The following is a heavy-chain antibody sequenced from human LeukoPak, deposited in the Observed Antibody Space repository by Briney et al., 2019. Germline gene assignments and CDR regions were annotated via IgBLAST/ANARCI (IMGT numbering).Heavy chain of an antibody. CDR1: GGTFSSYA. D-gene: IGHD2-15*01. Sequence: SVKVSCKASGGTFSSYAISWVRQAPGQGLEWMGRIIPILGIANYAQKFQGRVTMTTDTSTSTAYMELRSLRSDDTAVYYCARDHCGGGSCYSTYWGQGTLVTVSS. CDR3: ARDHCGGGSCYSTY. J-gene: IGHJ4*02. V-gene: IGHV1-69*04. CDR2: IIPILGIA.